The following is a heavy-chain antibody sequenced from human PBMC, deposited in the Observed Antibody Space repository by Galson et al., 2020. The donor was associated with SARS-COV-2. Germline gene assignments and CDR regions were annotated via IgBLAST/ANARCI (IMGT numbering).Heavy chain of an antibody. J-gene: IGHJ4*02. V-gene: IGHV3-30*04. CDR3: ARGLIETGDY. CDR1: GFTFSSYA. CDR2: ISYDGSNK. Sequence: GGSLSLSCAASGFTFSSYAMHWVRQAPGKGLEWVAVISYDGSNKYYADSVKGRFTISRDNSKNTLYLQMNSLRAEDTAVYYCARGLIETGDYWGQGTLVTVSS.